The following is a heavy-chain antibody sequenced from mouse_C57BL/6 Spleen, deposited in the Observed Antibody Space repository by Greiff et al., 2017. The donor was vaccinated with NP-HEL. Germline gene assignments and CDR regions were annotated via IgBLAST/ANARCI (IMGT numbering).Heavy chain of an antibody. D-gene: IGHD5-2*01. V-gene: IGHV1-82*01. J-gene: IGHJ4*01. Sequence: VKVVESGPELVKPGASVKISCKASGYAFSSSWMNWVKQRPGKGLEWIGRIYPGDGDTNYNGKFKGKATLTADKSSSTAYMQLSSLTSEDSAVYFCARNRGAMDYWGQGTSVTVSS. CDR1: GYAFSSSW. CDR3: ARNRGAMDY. CDR2: IYPGDGDT.